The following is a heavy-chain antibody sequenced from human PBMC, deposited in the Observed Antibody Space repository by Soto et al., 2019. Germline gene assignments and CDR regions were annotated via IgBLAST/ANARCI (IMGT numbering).Heavy chain of an antibody. CDR1: GGTFSSYA. Sequence: QVQLVQSGAEVKKPGSSVKVSCKASGGTFSSYAISWVRQAPGQGLEWMGGIIPIFGTANYAQKFQGRVTITADESTSTDYMELSSLRSEDTAVYYCASKVQDIVVVPAAMPKPNYYCYGMDVWGQGTTVTVSS. CDR3: ASKVQDIVVVPAAMPKPNYYCYGMDV. CDR2: IIPIFGTA. D-gene: IGHD2-2*01. V-gene: IGHV1-69*01. J-gene: IGHJ6*02.